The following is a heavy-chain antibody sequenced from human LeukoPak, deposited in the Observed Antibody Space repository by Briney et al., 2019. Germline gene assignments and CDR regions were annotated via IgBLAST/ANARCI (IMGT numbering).Heavy chain of an antibody. J-gene: IGHJ4*02. V-gene: IGHV3-72*01. Sequence: GRSLRLSCAASGFTFSSFAIHWVRQAPGKGLEWVGRSRNRAKSYTTDYAASVKGRFTISRDDSKSTLYLQMNSLETEDTAVYYCSRDATGDHWGQGTLVSVSS. CDR3: SRDATGDH. CDR1: GFTFSSFA. CDR2: SRNRAKSYTT.